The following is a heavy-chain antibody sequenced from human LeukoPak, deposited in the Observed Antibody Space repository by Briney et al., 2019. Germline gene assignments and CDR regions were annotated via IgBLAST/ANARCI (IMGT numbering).Heavy chain of an antibody. Sequence: PLETLSLTCAVSGYSISSGYYWGWIRPPPGKGLEWIGSIYHGGSTYYNPSLKSRVTISVDTSKNQFSLKLSSVTAADTAVYYCARDETFSYGSFGHWGQGTLVTVSS. D-gene: IGHD5-18*01. V-gene: IGHV4-38-2*02. CDR3: ARDETFSYGSFGH. J-gene: IGHJ4*02. CDR2: IYHGGST. CDR1: GYSISSGYY.